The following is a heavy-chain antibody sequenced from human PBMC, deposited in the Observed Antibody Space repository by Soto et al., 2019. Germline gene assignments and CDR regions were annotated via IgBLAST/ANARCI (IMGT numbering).Heavy chain of an antibody. CDR3: ERDTYYDDSRDEFGVDY. V-gene: IGHV1-18*01. D-gene: IGHD3-22*01. CDR1: GYTFTSYG. CDR2: ISAYNGNT. Sequence: QVQLVQSGAEVKKPGASVKVSCKASGYTFTSYGISWVRQAPGQGLEWMGWISAYNGNTNYAQKLQGRVTMTTDTSTSTAYMELRSLRSDDTAVYYCERDTYYDDSRDEFGVDYWGQGTLVTVSS. J-gene: IGHJ4*02.